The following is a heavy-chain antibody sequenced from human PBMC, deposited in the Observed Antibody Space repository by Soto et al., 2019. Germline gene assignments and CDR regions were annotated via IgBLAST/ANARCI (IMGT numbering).Heavy chain of an antibody. CDR3: AKGVISGCSDYYGMDV. D-gene: IGHD6-19*01. J-gene: IGHJ6*02. V-gene: IGHV3-23*01. CDR1: GFTFSSYA. CDR2: ISGSGDST. Sequence: EVQLLESGGDLVQPGGSLSLSCAASGFTFSSYAMSWVRQAPGKGLEWVSAISGSGDSTYYADSVKRRFTISRDNSKNTVYLQMNSLRGEDTAVYYCAKGVISGCSDYYGMDVWGQGTTVTVSS.